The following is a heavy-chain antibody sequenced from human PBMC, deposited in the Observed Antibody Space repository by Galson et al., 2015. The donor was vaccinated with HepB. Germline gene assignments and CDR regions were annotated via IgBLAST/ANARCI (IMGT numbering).Heavy chain of an antibody. J-gene: IGHJ3*02. V-gene: IGHV3-30-3*01. CDR1: GFTFSSYA. CDR2: ISYDGSNK. CDR3: ARDPSPFGLRIAVAGNDAFDI. D-gene: IGHD6-19*01. Sequence: SLRLSCAASGFTFSSYAMHWVRQAPGKGLEWVAVISYDGSNKYYADSVKGRFTISRDNSKNTLYLQMNSLRAEDTAVYYCARDPSPFGLRIAVAGNDAFDIWGQGTMVTVSS.